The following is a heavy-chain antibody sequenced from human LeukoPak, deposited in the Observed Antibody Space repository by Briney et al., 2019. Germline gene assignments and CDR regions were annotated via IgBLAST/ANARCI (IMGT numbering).Heavy chain of an antibody. D-gene: IGHD5/OR15-5a*01. Sequence: PGGSLRLSCAASGFTFSSYWMHWVRQAPGKGLVLVSRIKTDGSSTDYADSVKGRFTISRDNAKNTMYLQMNSLRAEDTAVYYCARGVSGTGPDIWGLGTMVTVSS. CDR3: ARGVSGTGPDI. V-gene: IGHV3-74*01. J-gene: IGHJ3*02. CDR2: IKTDGSST. CDR1: GFTFSSYW.